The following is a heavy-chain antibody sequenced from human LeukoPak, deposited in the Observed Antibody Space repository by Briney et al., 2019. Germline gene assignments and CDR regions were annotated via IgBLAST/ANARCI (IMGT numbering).Heavy chain of an antibody. D-gene: IGHD2-21*02. V-gene: IGHV3-23*01. CDR3: VREDTPATANY. Sequence: GGSLRLSCAASGFNFANHVMSWVRQTAGKGLEWVSAISGGGDITYYADSVKGRFTISRDNSKDTLFLQMHSLRPGDTAVYYCVREDTPATANYWGQGTLVTISS. CDR2: ISGGGDIT. CDR1: GFNFANHV. J-gene: IGHJ4*02.